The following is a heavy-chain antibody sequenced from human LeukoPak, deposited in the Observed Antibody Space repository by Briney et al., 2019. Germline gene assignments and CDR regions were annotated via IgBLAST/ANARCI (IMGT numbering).Heavy chain of an antibody. CDR2: MSAYNGNT. V-gene: IGHV1-18*04. Sequence: ASVKVSCTASGYASTTYGIRCVRPAPGQGGGWMGWMSAYNGNTNHAQTPQGRVTTTTDTSTSTAYMELRSLRSDDTAVYYCARDQEDDCDYLSYWYFYLWGRGTLVTVSS. CDR3: ARDQEDDCDYLSYWYFYL. D-gene: IGHD4-17*01. CDR1: GYASTTYG. J-gene: IGHJ2*01.